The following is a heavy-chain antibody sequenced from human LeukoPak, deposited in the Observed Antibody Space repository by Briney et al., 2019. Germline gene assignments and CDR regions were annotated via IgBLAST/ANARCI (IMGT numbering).Heavy chain of an antibody. D-gene: IGHD5-24*01. Sequence: PSETLSLTCTVSGGSISSSSYYWGWIRQPPGKGLEWIGSIYYSGSTYYNPSLKSRVTISVDTSKNQFSLKLSSVTAADTAVYYCARGTAVDGAPGAFDIWGQGTMVTVSS. CDR2: IYYSGST. V-gene: IGHV4-39*07. CDR1: GGSISSSSYY. CDR3: ARGTAVDGAPGAFDI. J-gene: IGHJ3*02.